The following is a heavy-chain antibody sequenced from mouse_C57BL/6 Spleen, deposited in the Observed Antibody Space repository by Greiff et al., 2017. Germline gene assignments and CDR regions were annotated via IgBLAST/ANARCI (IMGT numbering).Heavy chain of an antibody. CDR1: GYAFSSSW. CDR2: IYPGDGDT. D-gene: IGHD1-1*01. CDR3: AGYGSSSYAMDY. V-gene: IGHV1-82*01. Sequence: QVQLKESGPELVKPGASVKISCKASGYAFSSSWMNWVKQRPGKGLEWIGRIYPGDGDTNYNGKFKGKATLTADKSSSTAYMQLSSLTSEDSAVYFCAGYGSSSYAMDYWGQGTSVTVSS. J-gene: IGHJ4*01.